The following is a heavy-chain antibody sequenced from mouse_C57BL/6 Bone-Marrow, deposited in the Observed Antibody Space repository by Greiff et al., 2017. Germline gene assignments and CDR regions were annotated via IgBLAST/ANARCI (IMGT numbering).Heavy chain of an antibody. CDR2: IHPNSGST. Sequence: QVQLQQPGAELVKPGASVKLSCKASGYTFTSYWMHWVKQRAGQGLEWIGMIHPNSGSTNYNEKFKSKATLTVDKSSSTAYMQLSSLTSEDSAVYYCARRYYYAMDDWGQGTSVTVSS. V-gene: IGHV1-64*01. J-gene: IGHJ4*01. CDR3: ARRYYYAMDD. CDR1: GYTFTSYW.